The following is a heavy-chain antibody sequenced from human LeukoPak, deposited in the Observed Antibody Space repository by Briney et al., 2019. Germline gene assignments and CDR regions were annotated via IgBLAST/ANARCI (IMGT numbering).Heavy chain of an antibody. Sequence: SETLSLTCTVSGGSISGYYWTWIRQPPGKGQEWIGYIYYTGSTNYNPSLKSRVTISVDTSKNQFSLNLSSVTAADTALYYCARFDRDGYNLDYWGQGTLVTVSS. J-gene: IGHJ4*02. CDR3: ARFDRDGYNLDY. V-gene: IGHV4-59*01. CDR1: GGSISGYY. D-gene: IGHD5-24*01. CDR2: IYYTGST.